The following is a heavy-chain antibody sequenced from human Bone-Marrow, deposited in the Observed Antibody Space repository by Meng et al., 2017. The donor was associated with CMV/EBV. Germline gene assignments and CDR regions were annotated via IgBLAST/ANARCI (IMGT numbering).Heavy chain of an antibody. V-gene: IGHV4-31*03. CDR3: ARDGEYGYIDPYYGMDV. CDR1: GGSISSSSYY. CDR2: IYYSGST. D-gene: IGHD5-18*01. Sequence: LRLSCTVSGGSISSSSYYWCWIRQHPGKGLEWIGYIYYSGSTYYNPSLKSRVTISVDTSKNQFSLKLSSVTAADTAVYYCARDGEYGYIDPYYGMDVWGQGTTVTVSS. J-gene: IGHJ6*02.